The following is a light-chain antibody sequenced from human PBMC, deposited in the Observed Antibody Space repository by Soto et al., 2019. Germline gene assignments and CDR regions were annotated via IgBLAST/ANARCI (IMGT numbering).Light chain of an antibody. CDR3: QQYGTSEII. CDR1: QILSNSF. V-gene: IGKV3-20*01. J-gene: IGKJ5*01. Sequence: DSVVTQYSRALSLSRGAKATLSCRSSQILSNSFIAWYQQKPGQAPRLLIYDTSSRATGVPDRYNASWFGTDFTLTSSRLEVEDFAVFFCQQYGTSEIIFGQGTRLEV. CDR2: DTS.